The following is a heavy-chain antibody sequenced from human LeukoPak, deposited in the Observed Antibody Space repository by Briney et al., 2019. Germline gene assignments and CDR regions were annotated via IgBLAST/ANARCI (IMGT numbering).Heavy chain of an antibody. CDR2: IYYSGST. CDR3: ASPYYYDSSGFDP. D-gene: IGHD3-22*01. V-gene: IGHV4-34*01. CDR1: GGSLSGYF. J-gene: IGHJ5*02. Sequence: SETLSLTCAVYGGSLSGYFWSWIRQPPGKGLEWIGSIYYSGSTCYNPSLKSRVTISVDTSKNQFSLKLSSVTAADTAVYYCASPYYYDSSGFDPWGQGTLVTVSS.